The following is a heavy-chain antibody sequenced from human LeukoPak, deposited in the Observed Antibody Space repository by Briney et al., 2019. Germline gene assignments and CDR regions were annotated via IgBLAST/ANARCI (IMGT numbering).Heavy chain of an antibody. J-gene: IGHJ4*02. CDR3: AKGLYDSSGWYYFDY. CDR1: GFTFSSYA. V-gene: IGHV3-30-3*01. D-gene: IGHD3-22*01. CDR2: ISYDGSNK. Sequence: GGSLRLSCAASGFTFSSYAMHWVRQAPGKGLEWVAVISYDGSNKYYADSVKGRFTISRDNSKNTLYLQMNSLRAEDTAVYYCAKGLYDSSGWYYFDYWGQGTLVTVSS.